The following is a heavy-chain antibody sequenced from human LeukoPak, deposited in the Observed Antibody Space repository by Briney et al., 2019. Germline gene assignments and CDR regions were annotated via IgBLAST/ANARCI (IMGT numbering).Heavy chain of an antibody. CDR3: AKALSSRDGYNPHY. CDR2: ISYDGSNK. CDR1: GFTFSSYG. D-gene: IGHD5-24*01. J-gene: IGHJ4*02. Sequence: GGSLRLSCAASGFTFSSYGMHWVRQAPGKGLEWVAVISYDGSNKYYADSVKGRFTISRDNSKNTLYLQMNSLRAEDTAMYYCAKALSSRDGYNPHYWGQGTLVTVSS. V-gene: IGHV3-30*18.